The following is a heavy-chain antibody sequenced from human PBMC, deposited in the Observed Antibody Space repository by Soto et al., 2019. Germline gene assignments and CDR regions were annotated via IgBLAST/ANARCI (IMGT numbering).Heavy chain of an antibody. Sequence: LPWGAAGCTCRNPGMRCVRQASKKRPQSVGRIKSKTDGGTTDYAAPVKGRCTISRDDSKITLYLQMNSLKTEDTSVEYCSTSSTVYYLDYWGQGTLVSVTS. CDR1: GCTCRNPG. CDR2: IKSKTDGGTT. D-gene: IGHD6-13*01. V-gene: IGHV3-15*01. J-gene: IGHJ4*02. CDR3: STSSTVYYLDY.